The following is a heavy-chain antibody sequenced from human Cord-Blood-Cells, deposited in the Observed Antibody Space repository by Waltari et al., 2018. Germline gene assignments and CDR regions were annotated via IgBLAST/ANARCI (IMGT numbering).Heavy chain of an antibody. CDR1: GGSIRRRSSY. J-gene: IGHJ4*02. D-gene: IGHD3-3*01. Sequence: QPQLQESGPGLVKPSETLSLTCTGSGGSIRRRSSYWGLIRQSPGKGLAWIGSIYYSGSTYYNPSLKSRVTISVDTSKNQFSLKLSSVTAADTAVYYCARHIRFLEWLGMNFDYWGQGTLVTVSS. CDR3: ARHIRFLEWLGMNFDY. CDR2: IYYSGST. V-gene: IGHV4-39*01.